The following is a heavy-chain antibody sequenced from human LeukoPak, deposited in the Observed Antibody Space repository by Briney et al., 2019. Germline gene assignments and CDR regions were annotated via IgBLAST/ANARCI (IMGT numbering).Heavy chain of an antibody. Sequence: PSETLSLTCTVSGGSISSYYWSWIRQPPGEGLEWIGYIYYSGSTNYNPSLKSRVTISVDTSKNQFSLKLSSVTAADTAVYYCAREEGATGWFDPWGQGTLVTVSS. V-gene: IGHV4-59*01. J-gene: IGHJ5*02. D-gene: IGHD1-26*01. CDR3: AREEGATGWFDP. CDR1: GGSISSYY. CDR2: IYYSGST.